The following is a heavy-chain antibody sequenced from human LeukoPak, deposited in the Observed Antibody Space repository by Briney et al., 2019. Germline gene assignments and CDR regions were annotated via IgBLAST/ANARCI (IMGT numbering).Heavy chain of an antibody. V-gene: IGHV3-53*01. CDR3: ASGGTGARKYHSDPFHY. J-gene: IGHJ4*02. CDR1: GVIVSSNY. CDR2: LYSAGST. D-gene: IGHD2-15*01. Sequence: EGSLRLSCAASGVIVSSNYRSWIRQAPGKGLEWVAVLYSAGSTYYADSVRGRFTISRDSSKNTVSLQMNSVRVEDTAVYYCASGGTGARKYHSDPFHYWGQGTLVTVSS.